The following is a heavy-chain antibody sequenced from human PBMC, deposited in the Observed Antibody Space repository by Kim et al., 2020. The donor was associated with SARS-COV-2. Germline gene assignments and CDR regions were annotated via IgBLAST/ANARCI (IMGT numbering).Heavy chain of an antibody. Sequence: GGSLRLSCAASGFTFSSYSMNWVRQAPGKGLEWVSYISSSSSTIYYADSVKGRFTISRDNAKNSLYLQMNSLRDEDTAVYYCARQFHTTDTRSDNWFDPWGQGTLVTVSS. CDR3: ARQFHTTDTRSDNWFDP. CDR2: ISSSSSTI. D-gene: IGHD4-17*01. V-gene: IGHV3-48*02. J-gene: IGHJ5*02. CDR1: GFTFSSYS.